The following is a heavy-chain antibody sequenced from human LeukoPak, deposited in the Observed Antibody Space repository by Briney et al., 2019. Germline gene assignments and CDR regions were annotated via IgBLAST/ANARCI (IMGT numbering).Heavy chain of an antibody. CDR3: ARGDFWSGDYTDAFDI. J-gene: IGHJ3*02. V-gene: IGHV3-7*04. CDR2: IKHDGTES. CDR1: GFTFSSYW. Sequence: PGGSLRLSCTASGFTFSSYWMSWVRQAPGKGLEWVANIKHDGTESYSVASVKGRFAIYRDNAKNSLYLQMNRLRTEDTAVYYCARGDFWSGDYTDAFDIWGQGTMVTVSS. D-gene: IGHD3-3*01.